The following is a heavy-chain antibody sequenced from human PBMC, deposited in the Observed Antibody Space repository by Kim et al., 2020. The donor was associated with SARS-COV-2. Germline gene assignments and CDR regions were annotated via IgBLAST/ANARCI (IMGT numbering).Heavy chain of an antibody. V-gene: IGHV4-39*07. D-gene: IGHD3-22*01. CDR2: IYYSGST. J-gene: IGHJ6*02. CDR1: GGSISSSSYY. CDR3: ARDSDSSGYYYGHYYYGMDV. Sequence: SETLSLTCTVSGGSISSSSYYWGWIRQPPGKGLEWIGSIYYSGSTYYNPSLKSRVTISVDTSKNQFSLKLSSVTAADTAVYYCARDSDSSGYYYGHYYYGMDVWGQGTTVTVSS.